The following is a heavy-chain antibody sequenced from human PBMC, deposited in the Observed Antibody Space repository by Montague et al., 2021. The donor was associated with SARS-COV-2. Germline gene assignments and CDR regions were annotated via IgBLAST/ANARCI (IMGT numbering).Heavy chain of an antibody. D-gene: IGHD3-3*01. CDR3: ARAPATIFGVVKQIDY. CDR2: IYYSGST. Sequence: TLSLTCIVSGGSISSGGYYWSWIRQHPGKGLEWIGYIYYSGSTYYNPSLKSRVTISVDTSKNQFSLKLSSVTAADTAVYYCARAPATIFGVVKQIDYWGQGTLVPVSS. V-gene: IGHV4-31*03. J-gene: IGHJ4*02. CDR1: GGSISSGGYY.